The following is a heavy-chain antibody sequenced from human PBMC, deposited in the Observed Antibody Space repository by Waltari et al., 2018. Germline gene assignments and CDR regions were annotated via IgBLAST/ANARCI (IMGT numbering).Heavy chain of an antibody. Sequence: QLQLVQSGAEVKKPGASVKVSCKASGYTFTSYDMNWVRQATGQGLEWMGWMNPNSGSTGYAQKVQGRVTMTRDTSISTAYMELSSLTSEDTAVYYCAMGNGAVIKDSFDTWGQGTMVTVSS. CDR2: MNPNSGST. CDR3: AMGNGAVIKDSFDT. V-gene: IGHV1-8*01. J-gene: IGHJ3*02. CDR1: GYTFTSYD. D-gene: IGHD3-10*01.